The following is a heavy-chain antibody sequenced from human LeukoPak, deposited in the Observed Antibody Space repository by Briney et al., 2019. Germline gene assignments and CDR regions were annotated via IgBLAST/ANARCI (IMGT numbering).Heavy chain of an antibody. CDR2: IRRGSDGYTT. CDR1: GFTFSDYI. CDR3: TRHGGDSVNSAFDI. Sequence: PGGSLRLSCAASGFTFSDYILDWVRQAPGKGLEWVGRIRRGSDGYTTEYAASVKGRFIISRDDSKNSLFLHMNSLKTEDTALYHCTRHGGDSVNSAFDIWGQGTMVTVSS. V-gene: IGHV3-72*01. D-gene: IGHD5/OR15-5a*01. J-gene: IGHJ3*02.